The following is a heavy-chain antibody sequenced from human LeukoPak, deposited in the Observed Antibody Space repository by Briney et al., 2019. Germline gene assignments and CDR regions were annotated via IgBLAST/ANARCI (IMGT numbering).Heavy chain of an antibody. CDR1: GFTFSSYA. CDR3: ARDLGQGYYYYYMDV. V-gene: IGHV3-30*01. Sequence: GGSLRLSCAASGFTFSSYAMHWVRQAPGKGLEGVTVISYDGSNKYYADSVKGRFTISRDISKKTLYLQMKTLRAQDTAVYYCARDLGQGYYYYYMDVWGKGATVTAS. D-gene: IGHD7-27*01. J-gene: IGHJ6*03. CDR2: ISYDGSNK.